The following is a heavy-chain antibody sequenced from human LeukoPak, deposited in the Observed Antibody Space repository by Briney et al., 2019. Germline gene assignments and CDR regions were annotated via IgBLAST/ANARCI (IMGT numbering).Heavy chain of an antibody. CDR2: IYYSGSS. CDR1: GGSISGYY. V-gene: IGHV4-59*01. Sequence: SETLSLTCSVSGGSISGYYWSWIRQPPGKGLEWIGYIYYSGSSDYNPSLKSRVTISLDTSKNQFSLKLSSVTTADTAVYYCATEYCGADCYFDSWGQGTLVTVSS. D-gene: IGHD2-21*02. CDR3: ATEYCGADCYFDS. J-gene: IGHJ4*02.